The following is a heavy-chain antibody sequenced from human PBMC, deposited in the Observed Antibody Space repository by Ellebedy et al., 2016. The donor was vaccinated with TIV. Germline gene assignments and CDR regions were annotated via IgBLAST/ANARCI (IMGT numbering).Heavy chain of an antibody. CDR1: ELTVSSNY. CDR2: IFIDSTT. D-gene: IGHD1-1*01. CDR3: ARETFNDVDLKVWGVFDI. Sequence: GGSLRLSCAASELTVSSNYMSWVRQAPGKGLEWVSVIFIDSTTYYADSVKGRFTISRDTSKNTLYVQMNSLRAEDTAVYYRARETFNDVDLKVWGVFDIWGQGTMVTVSS. J-gene: IGHJ3*02. V-gene: IGHV3-66*01.